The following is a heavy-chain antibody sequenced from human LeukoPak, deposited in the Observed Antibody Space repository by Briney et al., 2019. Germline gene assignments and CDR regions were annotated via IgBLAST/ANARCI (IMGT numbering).Heavy chain of an antibody. CDR2: IIPIFGTA. CDR1: GGTFTSYA. D-gene: IGHD2-2*01. CDR3: ARGSLPIVVLPAALDD. V-gene: IGHV1-69*05. Sequence: ASVKVSCKASGGTFTSYAISWVRQAPGQGLEWMGRIIPIFGTANYAQKFQGRVTITTDESTSTAYMELSSLRSEDTAVYYCARGSLPIVVLPAALDDWGQGTLVTVSS. J-gene: IGHJ4*02.